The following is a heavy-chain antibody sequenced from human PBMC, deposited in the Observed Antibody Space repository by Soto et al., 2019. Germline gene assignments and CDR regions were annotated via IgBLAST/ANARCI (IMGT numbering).Heavy chain of an antibody. V-gene: IGHV3-30*03. Sequence: QVQLVESWGGVVQPGRSLRLSCAASGFSFSTYGMHWVRQAPGKGLEWLAVVSYDGSNKYQIDSVKGRFTISRDNSKNTLYLQMNSLRPEDTAVYYCATTALRYYDLHAFDFWGQGTMVIVSS. D-gene: IGHD3-9*01. CDR3: ATTALRYYDLHAFDF. CDR2: VSYDGSNK. CDR1: GFSFSTYG. J-gene: IGHJ3*01.